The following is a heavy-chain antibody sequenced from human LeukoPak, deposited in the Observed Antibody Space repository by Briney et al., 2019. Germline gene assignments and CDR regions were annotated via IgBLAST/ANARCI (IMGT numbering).Heavy chain of an antibody. CDR1: GFTFSSYA. V-gene: IGHV3-23*01. CDR3: AKAMVRGFIRDVFDI. CDR2: ISGSGGST. J-gene: IGHJ3*02. Sequence: GGPLRLSCAASGFTFSSYAMSWVRQAPGKGLEWVSVISGSGGSTNYADSVKGRFTISRDNSKNTLYLQMNSLRAEDTALYYCAKAMVRGFIRDVFDIWGQGTMVTVSS. D-gene: IGHD3-10*01.